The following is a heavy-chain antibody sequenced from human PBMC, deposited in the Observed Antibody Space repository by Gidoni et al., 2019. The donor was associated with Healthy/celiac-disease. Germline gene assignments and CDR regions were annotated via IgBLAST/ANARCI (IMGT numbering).Heavy chain of an antibody. CDR3: ARQRGYDSSGYFPDAFDI. J-gene: IGHJ3*02. V-gene: IGHV5-51*01. CDR1: GYSFTSYW. CDR2: IYPGDSDT. D-gene: IGHD3-22*01. Sequence: EVQLVQSGAEVKKPGESLKISCKGSGYSFTSYWIGWVRQMPGKGLEWMGIIYPGDSDTRYSPSFQGQVTISADKSISTAYLQWSSLKASDTAMYYCARQRGYDSSGYFPDAFDIWGQGTMVTVSS.